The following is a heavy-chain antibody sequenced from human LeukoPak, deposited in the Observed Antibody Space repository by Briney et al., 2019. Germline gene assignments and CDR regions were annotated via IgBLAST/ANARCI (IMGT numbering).Heavy chain of an antibody. V-gene: IGHV4-59*01. J-gene: IGHJ4*02. CDR2: IYYTGST. CDR3: ARGGSRVISSSDFDF. CDR1: GGSFSSYY. D-gene: IGHD6-6*01. Sequence: SETLSLTCTVSGGSFSSYYCNWIQQSPGKGLEWIGYIYYTGSTNYNPSLKGRVTLSVDTSNNQFSLRLRSVTAADTAVYYCARGGSRVISSSDFDFWGQGILVTVSS.